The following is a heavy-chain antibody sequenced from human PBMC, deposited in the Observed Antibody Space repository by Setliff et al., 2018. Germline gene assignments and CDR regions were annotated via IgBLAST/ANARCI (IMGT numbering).Heavy chain of an antibody. J-gene: IGHJ4*02. CDR2: INIGGGSA. CDR1: GYPFASYY. V-gene: IGHV1-46*01. Sequence: ASVKVSCKASGYPFASYYMYWLRQAPGQGPEWMGIINIGGGSASYAQKFQDRVTMTRDTSTNTVYLEVTSLRTDDTALYYCATARRGYQYGSGSLFDDWGQGTLVTV. D-gene: IGHD3-10*01. CDR3: ATARRGYQYGSGSLFDD.